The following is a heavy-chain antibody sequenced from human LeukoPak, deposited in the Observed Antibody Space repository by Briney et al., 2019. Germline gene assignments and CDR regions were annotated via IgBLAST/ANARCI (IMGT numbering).Heavy chain of an antibody. V-gene: IGHV4-34*01. CDR3: ASNTGTVFDY. J-gene: IGHJ4*02. CDR1: GGSFSGYY. Sequence: SETLSLTCAVYGGSFSGYYWSWIRQPPGKGLEWIGEINHSRSTNYNPSLRSRVTISLEMSKHQFSLNLTSVTAADTAVYYCASNTGTVFDYWGQGALVTVSS. D-gene: IGHD7-27*01. CDR2: INHSRST.